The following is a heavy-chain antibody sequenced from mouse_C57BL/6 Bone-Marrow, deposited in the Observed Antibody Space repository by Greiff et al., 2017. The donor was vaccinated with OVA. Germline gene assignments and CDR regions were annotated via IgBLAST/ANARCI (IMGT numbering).Heavy chain of an antibody. D-gene: IGHD4-1*01. V-gene: IGHV5-6*01. Sequence: EVHLVESGGDLVKPGGSLKLSCAASGFTFSSYGMSWVRQTPDKRLEWVATISSGGSYTYYPDSVKGRFTISRDNAKNTLYLQMSSLKSEDTAMYYCARSNWAWFAYWGQGTLVTVSA. CDR2: ISSGGSYT. J-gene: IGHJ3*01. CDR3: ARSNWAWFAY. CDR1: GFTFSSYG.